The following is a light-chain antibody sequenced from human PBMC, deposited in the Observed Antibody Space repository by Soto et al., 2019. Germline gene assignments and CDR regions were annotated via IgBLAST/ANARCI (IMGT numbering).Light chain of an antibody. Sequence: QSVLTQPRSESGSPGQTVTISCTGTSRDVGVYNYVSWYQQYPGKAPKIMIYDVSKRPSGVPDRFSGSKSDNTASLTISGLQAEDEADYYCCSYAGSYTFVFGIGTKVTVL. CDR2: DVS. J-gene: IGLJ1*01. V-gene: IGLV2-11*01. CDR3: CSYAGSYTFV. CDR1: SRDVGVYNY.